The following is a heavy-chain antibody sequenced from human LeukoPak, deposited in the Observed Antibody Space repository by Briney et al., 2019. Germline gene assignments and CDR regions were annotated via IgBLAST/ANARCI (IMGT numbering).Heavy chain of an antibody. CDR2: IYHSGST. V-gene: IGHV4-4*02. Sequence: SETLSLTCAVSGGSISSSNWWSWVRQPPGKGLEWIGEIYHSGSTNYNPSLKSRVTISVDTSKNQFSLKLSSVTAADTAVYYCARGRGDYVWGSYRSSGAFDIWGQGTMVTVSS. D-gene: IGHD3-16*02. CDR3: ARGRGDYVWGSYRSSGAFDI. J-gene: IGHJ3*02. CDR1: GGSISSSNW.